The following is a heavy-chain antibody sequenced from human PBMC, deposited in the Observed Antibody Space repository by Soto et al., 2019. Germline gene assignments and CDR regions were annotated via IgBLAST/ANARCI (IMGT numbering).Heavy chain of an antibody. CDR1: GYSFTSYW. D-gene: IGHD3-10*01. Sequence: PGESLKISCKGSGYSFTSYWISWVRQMPGEGLEWMGRIDPSDSYTNYSPSFQGHVTIPADKSISTAYLQWSSLKASDTAMYYCARHRFPRGCMDFWGQVTTVTGS. V-gene: IGHV5-10-1*01. CDR2: IDPSDSYT. J-gene: IGHJ6*02. CDR3: ARHRFPRGCMDF.